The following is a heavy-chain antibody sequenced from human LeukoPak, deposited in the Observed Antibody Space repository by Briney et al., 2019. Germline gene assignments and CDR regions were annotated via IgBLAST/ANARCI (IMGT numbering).Heavy chain of an antibody. CDR3: ARIVAAAPYGMDV. CDR2: ISSRSNYI. Sequence: PGGSLRLSCVASGFTFSSYSMNWVRQAPGKGLEWVSAISSRSNYIYYADSVKGRFTISRDNAKNSLYVQMNSLRAEDTAVYYCARIVAAAPYGMDVWGQGTPVTVSS. D-gene: IGHD6-25*01. V-gene: IGHV3-21*01. CDR1: GFTFSSYS. J-gene: IGHJ6*02.